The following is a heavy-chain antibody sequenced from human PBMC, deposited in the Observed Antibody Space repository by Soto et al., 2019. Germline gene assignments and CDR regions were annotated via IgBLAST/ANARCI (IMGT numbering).Heavy chain of an antibody. J-gene: IGHJ4*02. CDR3: ASRGGVGATTYDY. Sequence: QLQLQESGPGLVKPSETLSLTCTVSGGSISSSSYYWGWIRQPPGKGLEWIGSIYYSGSTYYNPSRKSRVTISVDTSKNQFSLKLSSVTAADTAVYYCASRGGVGATTYDYWGQGTLVTVSS. V-gene: IGHV4-39*01. CDR2: IYYSGST. CDR1: GGSISSSSYY. D-gene: IGHD1-26*01.